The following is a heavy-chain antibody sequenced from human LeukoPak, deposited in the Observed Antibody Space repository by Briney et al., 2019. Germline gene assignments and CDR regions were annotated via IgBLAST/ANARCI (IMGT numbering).Heavy chain of an antibody. D-gene: IGHD3-3*01. CDR1: GFTFDDYA. CDR3: AKDSPTYDFWSGYYRGHFDY. CDR2: ISGDGGST. Sequence: GGSLRLSCAASGFTFDDYAMHWVRQAPGKGLEWVSHISGDGGSTYYADSVKGRFTIYRDNSKNSLYLQMNSLRTEDTALYYCAKDSPTYDFWSGYYRGHFDYWGQGTLVTVSS. V-gene: IGHV3-43*02. J-gene: IGHJ4*02.